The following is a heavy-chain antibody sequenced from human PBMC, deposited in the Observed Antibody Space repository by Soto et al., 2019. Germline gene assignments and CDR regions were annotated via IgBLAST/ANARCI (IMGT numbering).Heavy chain of an antibody. J-gene: IGHJ4*02. CDR3: ARAPRGNYGYPSYFDY. V-gene: IGHV4-39*07. Sequence: SETLSLTCTVSGGSISSSSYYWGWIRQPPGKGLEWIGNIFYSGSTNYNPSLKSRVTISVDTSKNQFSLKLSSVTAADTAVYYCARAPRGNYGYPSYFDYWGQRTLVTVSS. CDR1: GGSISSSSYY. D-gene: IGHD3-10*01. CDR2: IFYSGST.